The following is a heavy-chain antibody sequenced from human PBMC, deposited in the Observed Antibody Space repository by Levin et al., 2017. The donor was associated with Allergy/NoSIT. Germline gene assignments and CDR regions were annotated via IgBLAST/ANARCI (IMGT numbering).Heavy chain of an antibody. CDR2: ISYDGNNE. D-gene: IGHD2-2*01. CDR3: AREGASHCSATSCYDNAFDS. Sequence: GESLKISCAASGFTFSNFNMYWVRQAPGKGLEWVAVISYDGNNEYYADSVKGRFTISRDNSKSTVYLQMNSLSAEDTALYYCAREGASHCSATSCYDNAFDSWGQGTMVTVSS. CDR1: GFTFSNFN. V-gene: IGHV3-30-3*01. J-gene: IGHJ3*02.